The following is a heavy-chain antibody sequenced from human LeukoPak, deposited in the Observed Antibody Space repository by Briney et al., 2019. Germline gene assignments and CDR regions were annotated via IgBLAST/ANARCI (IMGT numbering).Heavy chain of an antibody. D-gene: IGHD6-13*01. J-gene: IGHJ4*02. CDR3: ARAREARYSSSWYGY. CDR1: GYTFTGYC. CDR2: INPNSGGT. Sequence: ASVKVSCKASGYTFTGYCMHWVRQAPGQGLEWMGWINPNSGGTNYAQKFQGRVTMTRDTSISTAYMELSRLRSDDTAVYYCARAREARYSSSWYGYWGQGTLVTVSS. V-gene: IGHV1-2*02.